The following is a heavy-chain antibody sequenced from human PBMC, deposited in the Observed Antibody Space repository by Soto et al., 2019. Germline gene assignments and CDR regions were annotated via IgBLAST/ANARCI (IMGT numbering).Heavy chain of an antibody. D-gene: IGHD3-9*01. CDR3: AKSIRYFDWLLEYYGMDV. CDR1: GFTFSSYG. CDR2: ISYDGSNK. V-gene: IGHV3-30*18. Sequence: GGSLRLSCAASGFTFSSYGMHWVRQAPGKGLEWVAVISYDGSNKYYADSVKGRFTISRDNSKNTLYLQMNSLRAEDTAVYYCAKSIRYFDWLLEYYGMDVWGQGTTVTVSS. J-gene: IGHJ6*02.